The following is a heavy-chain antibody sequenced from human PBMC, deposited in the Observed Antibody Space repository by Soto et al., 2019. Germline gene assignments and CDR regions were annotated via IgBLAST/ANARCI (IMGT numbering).Heavy chain of an antibody. V-gene: IGHV3-7*03. D-gene: IGHD1-1*01. CDR2: IKQDGSEK. J-gene: IGHJ4*02. CDR1: GFTFSSYW. CDR3: ARDLYNWNYYFDY. Sequence: GGSLRLSCAASGFTFSSYWMSWVRQAPGKGLEWVANIKQDGSEKYYVDSVKGRFTISRDNAKNSLYLQMNSLRAEDTAVYYCARDLYNWNYYFDYWGQGTLVTVST.